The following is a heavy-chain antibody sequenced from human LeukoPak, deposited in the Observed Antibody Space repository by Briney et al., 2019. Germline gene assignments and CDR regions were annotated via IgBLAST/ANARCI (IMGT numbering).Heavy chain of an antibody. CDR3: ARDGSGSFLYNY. Sequence: ASVRVSCKASGYTFTGYYMHWVRQAPGQGLEWMGWINPNSGGTNYAQKFQDRVTMTRDTSISTAYMELSRLRSDDTAVYYCARDGSGSFLYNYWGQGTLVTVSS. V-gene: IGHV1-2*02. D-gene: IGHD3-10*01. J-gene: IGHJ4*02. CDR2: INPNSGGT. CDR1: GYTFTGYY.